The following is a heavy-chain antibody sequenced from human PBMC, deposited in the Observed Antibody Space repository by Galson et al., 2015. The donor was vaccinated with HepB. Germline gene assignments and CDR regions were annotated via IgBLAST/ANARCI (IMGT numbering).Heavy chain of an antibody. Sequence: SLRLSCAASGFTFSIYAMNWVRQAPGKGLQWVSAISGSGDTTYYADSVMGRFTISRDNSKNTLYLQMNSLRAEDTAVYYCAFRYCSSITCYTYYYGMDVGGQGTTVTVSS. J-gene: IGHJ6*02. V-gene: IGHV3-23*01. CDR3: AFRYCSSITCYTYYYGMDV. CDR2: ISGSGDTT. CDR1: GFTFSIYA. D-gene: IGHD2-2*01.